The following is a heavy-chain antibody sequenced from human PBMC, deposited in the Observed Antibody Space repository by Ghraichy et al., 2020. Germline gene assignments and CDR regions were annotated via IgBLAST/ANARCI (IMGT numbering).Heavy chain of an antibody. CDR3: ARVYCSGACYSSDLFDP. V-gene: IGHV4-59*01. CDR2: IYYSGST. Sequence: SQTLSLTCSVSGGSIGDDYWSWIRQPPGKGLEWIGYIYYSGSTNKNPSLKSRITISVDKSKNQFSLKLSSVTAADTAVYYCARVYCSGACYSSDLFDPWGQGNLVTGSS. CDR1: GGSIGDDY. J-gene: IGHJ5*01. D-gene: IGHD2-21*02.